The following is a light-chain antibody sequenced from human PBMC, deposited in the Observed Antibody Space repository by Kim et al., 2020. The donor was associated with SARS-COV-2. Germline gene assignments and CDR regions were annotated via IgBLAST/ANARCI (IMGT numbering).Light chain of an antibody. CDR3: AGWDDSLNGYV. CDR1: NSNSGSNT. Sequence: GSRVTIPCSRRNSNSGSNTVTWYQQLPGTAPKLLTYSENLRPSGVPDRFAGSKSGTSASLAISGLQSEDEADYYCAGWDDSLNGYVFGAGTKVTVL. V-gene: IGLV1-44*01. J-gene: IGLJ1*01. CDR2: SEN.